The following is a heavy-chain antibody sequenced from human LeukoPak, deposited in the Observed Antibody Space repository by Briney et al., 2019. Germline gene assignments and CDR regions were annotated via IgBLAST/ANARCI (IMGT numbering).Heavy chain of an antibody. CDR3: ARARQPSYYYGMDV. CDR1: GFTFSSYA. CDR2: ISGSGDNT. J-gene: IGHJ6*02. Sequence: GGSLRLSCAASGFTFSSYAMSWVRQAPGKGLEWVSIISGSGDNTYYADSMKGRFTISRDNSKNTLYLQMNSLRAEDTAVYYCARARQPSYYYGMDVWGQGTTVTVSS. D-gene: IGHD6-13*01. V-gene: IGHV3-23*01.